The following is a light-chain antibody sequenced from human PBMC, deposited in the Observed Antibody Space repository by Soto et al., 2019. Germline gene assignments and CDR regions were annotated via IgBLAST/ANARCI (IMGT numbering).Light chain of an antibody. CDR3: QQGDKFPLT. V-gene: IGKV1-12*01. J-gene: IGKJ2*01. CDR1: QGISSS. CDR2: VAS. Sequence: DIQMTQSPPSVSASVGDNVTVSCRASQGISSSLAWYQQKPGKAPKLLIYVASTVQSGVPSRFSGSGSATDFTLTIRSLQPEDFATYYCQQGDKFPLTFGQGTRVDI.